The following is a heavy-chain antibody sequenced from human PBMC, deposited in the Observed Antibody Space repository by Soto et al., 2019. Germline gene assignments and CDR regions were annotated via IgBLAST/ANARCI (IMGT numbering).Heavy chain of an antibody. CDR3: ARGPESGDF. J-gene: IGHJ4*02. CDR1: GFTFSTFA. CDR2: ISYDGSEK. Sequence: QVQLVESGGGVVQPGRSLRLSCATSGFTFSTFAMHWVRQAPGKGLEWVAHISYDGSEKDYADSVKGRFTISRDNSDNTLFPQMNSLTSEGTGVYYCARGPESGDFWGQGTLVTVPS. V-gene: IGHV3-30*04. D-gene: IGHD1-26*01.